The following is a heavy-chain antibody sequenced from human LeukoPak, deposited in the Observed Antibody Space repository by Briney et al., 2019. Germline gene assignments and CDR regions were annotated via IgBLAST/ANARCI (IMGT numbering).Heavy chain of an antibody. CDR3: TTDADSSGYFNFDY. D-gene: IGHD3-22*01. CDR1: GFTFSNAW. CDR2: IKSKTDGGTT. J-gene: IGHJ4*02. V-gene: IGHV3-15*01. Sequence: GGSLRLSCAASGFTFSNAWMSWVRQAPGKGLEWVGRIKSKTDGGTTDYAAPVKGRFTISRDDSKNTLYLQMNSLKTEDTAVFYCTTDADSSGYFNFDYWGQGTLVTVSS.